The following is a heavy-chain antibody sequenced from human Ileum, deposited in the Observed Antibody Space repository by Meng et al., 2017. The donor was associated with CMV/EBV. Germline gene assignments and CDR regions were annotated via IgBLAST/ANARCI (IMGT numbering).Heavy chain of an antibody. D-gene: IGHD6-13*01. CDR3: ARDRFSSSWLQDY. V-gene: IGHV3-11*01. Sequence: GESLKISCAASGFTFSDYYMSWIRQAPGKGLEWVSYISSSGSTIYYADSVKGRFTISRDNAKNSLYLQMNSLRAEDTAVYYCARDRFSSSWLQDYWGQGTLVTVSS. CDR1: GFTFSDYY. J-gene: IGHJ4*02. CDR2: ISSSGSTI.